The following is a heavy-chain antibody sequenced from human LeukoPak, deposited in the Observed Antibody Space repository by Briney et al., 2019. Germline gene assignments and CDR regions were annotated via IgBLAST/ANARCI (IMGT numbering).Heavy chain of an antibody. CDR3: ARYNGEAFDY. D-gene: IGHD4-17*01. Sequence: GGSLRLSCTASGFTFGDYAMSWVRQAPGKGLEWVSVIYSGGSTYYADSVKGRFTISRDNSKNTLYLQMNSLRAEDTAVYYCARYNGEAFDYWGQGTLVTVSS. J-gene: IGHJ4*02. CDR2: IYSGGST. CDR1: GFTFGDYA. V-gene: IGHV3-53*01.